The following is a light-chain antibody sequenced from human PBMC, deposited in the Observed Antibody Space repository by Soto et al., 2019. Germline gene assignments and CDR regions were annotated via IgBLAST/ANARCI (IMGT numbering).Light chain of an antibody. CDR2: RAS. J-gene: IGKJ5*01. CDR1: QSLSGN. CDR3: QQHNDWPT. Sequence: EIVLTQSPGTLSVSPGQRATLSCRASQSLSGNYLAWYQQKPGQAPRVLIYRASIRATGISDRFSGSGSGTEFILTISSVESEDFAIYYCQQHNDWPTFGQGTRLEIK. V-gene: IGKV3D-15*01.